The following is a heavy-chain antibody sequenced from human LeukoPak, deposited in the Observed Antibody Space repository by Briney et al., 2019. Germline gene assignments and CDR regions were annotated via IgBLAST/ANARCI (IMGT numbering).Heavy chain of an antibody. CDR3: ARATVQWNIAAASDP. J-gene: IGHJ5*02. CDR2: INPSGGST. Sequence: ASVKVSCKASGGTFSNYAISWVRQAPGQGLEWMGIINPSGGSTSYAQKFQGRVTMTRDTSTTTVYMELSSLRSEDTAVYYCARATVQWNIAAASDPWGQGTLVTVSS. D-gene: IGHD6-13*01. CDR1: GGTFSNYA. V-gene: IGHV1-46*01.